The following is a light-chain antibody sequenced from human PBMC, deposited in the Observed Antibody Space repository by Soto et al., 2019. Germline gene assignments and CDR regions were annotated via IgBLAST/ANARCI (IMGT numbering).Light chain of an antibody. CDR1: QSVSHY. J-gene: IGKJ1*01. V-gene: IGKV3-11*01. CDR3: QQYGSSPRT. CDR2: DAS. Sequence: EIVLTQSPATLSLSPGERATLSCRASQSVSHYLAWYQQRPGQAPRLLIYDASNRATGIPARLSGSGSGTDFTLTISSLEPEDFAVYYCQQYGSSPRTFGQGTKVDIK.